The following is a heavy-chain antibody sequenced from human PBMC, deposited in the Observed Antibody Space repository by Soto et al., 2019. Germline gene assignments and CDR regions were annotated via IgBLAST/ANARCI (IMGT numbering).Heavy chain of an antibody. CDR2: INPNSGGT. J-gene: IGHJ6*03. Sequence: HVQLVQAGAEVKKPVASVRVSCKASGYSFSAYYIHWMRQAPGQGLEWMGWINPNSGGTNFAQKFQCCFTMTRDTSVSPAYMELSRLKSDDTAGYFCARESGGTTATLDYYYFYMDGWGKGTTVTVSS. CDR1: GYSFSAYY. D-gene: IGHD4-17*01. V-gene: IGHV1-2*04. CDR3: ARESGGTTATLDYYYFYMDG.